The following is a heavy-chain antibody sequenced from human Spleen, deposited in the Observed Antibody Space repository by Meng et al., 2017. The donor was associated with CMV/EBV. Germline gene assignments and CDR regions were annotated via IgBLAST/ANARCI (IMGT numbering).Heavy chain of an antibody. CDR3: ARDWIVVGAPGPFDY. D-gene: IGHD1-26*01. J-gene: IGHJ4*02. CDR1: GYTLTTYS. CDR2: ISAYNGNT. Sequence: SGYTLTTYSITWVRQAPGQGLECMGWISAYNGNTNYAQKFQGRVTMTTDTSTSTAYMELRSLRSDDTAVYYCARDWIVVGAPGPFDYWGQGTLVTVSS. V-gene: IGHV1-18*01.